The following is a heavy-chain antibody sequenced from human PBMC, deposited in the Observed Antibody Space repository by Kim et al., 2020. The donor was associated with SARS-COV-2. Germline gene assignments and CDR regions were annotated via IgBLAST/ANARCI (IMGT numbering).Heavy chain of an antibody. Sequence: TKCYAASRKGRFTISRDNSKNTLYLQMNSLRAEDTAVYYCASVSGSYRDYWGQGTLVTVSS. D-gene: IGHD1-26*01. CDR2: TK. J-gene: IGHJ4*02. CDR3: ASVSGSYRDY. V-gene: IGHV3-30-3*01.